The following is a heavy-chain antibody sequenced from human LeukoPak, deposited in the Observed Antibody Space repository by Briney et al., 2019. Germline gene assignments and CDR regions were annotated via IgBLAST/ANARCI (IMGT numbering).Heavy chain of an antibody. D-gene: IGHD2/OR15-2a*01. CDR2: ISRSGSTI. Sequence: GGSLRLSCAASGFTFSDYYMNWIRQAPGKGLEWVSYISRSGSTIYYADSVKGRFTISRDNAKNSLYLQMNSLRAEDTAVYYCAREIIGRVYWGQGTLVTVSS. CDR3: AREIIGRVY. J-gene: IGHJ4*02. CDR1: GFTFSDYY. V-gene: IGHV3-11*01.